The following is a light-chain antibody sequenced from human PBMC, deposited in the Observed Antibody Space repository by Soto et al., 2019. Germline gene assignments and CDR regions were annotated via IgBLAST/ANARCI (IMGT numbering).Light chain of an antibody. CDR3: QEYNTWPWT. V-gene: IGKV3-15*01. J-gene: IGKJ1*01. CDR1: QSVNSN. CDR2: GAS. Sequence: TVMTQSPATLSVSPGERATLSCRASQSVNSNLAWYQQKLGQAPRVLIFGASTRATGIPARFSGSGSGTEFSLTINSLQSEDFEVYYCQEYNTWPWTFGQGIKVDSK.